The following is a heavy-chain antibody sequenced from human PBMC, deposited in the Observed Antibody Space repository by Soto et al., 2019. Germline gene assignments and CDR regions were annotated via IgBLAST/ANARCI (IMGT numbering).Heavy chain of an antibody. CDR1: GFSLSTSGVG. CDR3: ALLPAAGTGSY. Sequence: QITLKESGPTLVKPTQTLTLTCTFSGFSLSTSGVGVGWIRQPPGKALEWLALIHWDDDKRYSPSLKNRLTITKDTSKNQVVLTMTNMDPVDTATYYCALLPAAGTGSYWGQGTLVTVSS. J-gene: IGHJ4*02. D-gene: IGHD6-13*01. V-gene: IGHV2-5*02. CDR2: IHWDDDK.